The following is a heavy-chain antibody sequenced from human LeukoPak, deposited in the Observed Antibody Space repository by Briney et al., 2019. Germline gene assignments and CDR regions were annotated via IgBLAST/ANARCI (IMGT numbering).Heavy chain of an antibody. CDR1: GYTFTSYY. CDR2: INPSGGST. D-gene: IGHD3-22*01. V-gene: IGHV1-46*01. J-gene: IGHJ4*02. Sequence: ASVKVSCKASGYTFTSYYMHWVRQAPGQGLEWMGIINPSGGSTSYAQKFQGRVTMTRDTSTSTVYMELSSLRSEDTAVYYCARDQPGTYYYDSSGYYHFDYWGQGTLVTVSS. CDR3: ARDQPGTYYYDSSGYYHFDY.